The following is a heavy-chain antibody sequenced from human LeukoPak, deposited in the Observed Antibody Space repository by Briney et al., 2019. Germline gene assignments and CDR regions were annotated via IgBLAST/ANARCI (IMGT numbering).Heavy chain of an antibody. Sequence: SETLSLTCTVSGGSISSYYWNWIRQPPGKGLEWIGYIFYTGSTNYNPSLKSRVTISVDTSKNQFSLKLSSVTAADTAVYYCARVTMVRGVTSYPNWFDPWGQGTLVTVSS. CDR1: GGSISSYY. D-gene: IGHD3-10*01. CDR3: ARVTMVRGVTSYPNWFDP. J-gene: IGHJ5*02. CDR2: IFYTGST. V-gene: IGHV4-59*12.